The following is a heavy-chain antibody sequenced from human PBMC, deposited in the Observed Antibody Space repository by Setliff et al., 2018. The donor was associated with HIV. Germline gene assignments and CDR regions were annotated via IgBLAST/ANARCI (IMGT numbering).Heavy chain of an antibody. CDR3: AKEGGLYFGMLIHDAIDL. CDR1: GGSISSHY. J-gene: IGHJ3*01. D-gene: IGHD3-3*01. V-gene: IGHV4-59*11. Sequence: SETLSLTCTVSGGSISSHYWSWIRQPPGKGLEWIGGIYYSGSTNYNPSLKSRATPSLDTSKNQFSLKLTSVTAADTAVYYCAKEGGLYFGMLIHDAIDLWGQGTMVPSPQ. CDR2: IYYSGST.